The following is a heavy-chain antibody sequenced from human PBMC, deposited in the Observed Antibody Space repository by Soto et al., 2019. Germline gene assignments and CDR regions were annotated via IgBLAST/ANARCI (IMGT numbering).Heavy chain of an antibody. CDR3: ARERYYDVLTGPDS. J-gene: IGHJ5*01. CDR1: GYTFRSYG. Sequence: ASVKVSCKASGYTFRSYGVTWVRQAPGQGLEWMGWISAYSGGTTSAQKYQDRVTMTTDTATNTAYMELRSLRSDDTAVYYCARERYYDVLTGPDSWGQGTLVT. V-gene: IGHV1-18*01. D-gene: IGHD3-9*01. CDR2: ISAYSGGT.